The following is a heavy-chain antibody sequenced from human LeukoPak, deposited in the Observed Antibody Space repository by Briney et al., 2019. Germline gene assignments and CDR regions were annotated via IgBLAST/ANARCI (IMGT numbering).Heavy chain of an antibody. CDR2: ISGNGGST. D-gene: IGHD3-22*01. CDR1: EFSVGSNY. CDR3: AKGAVITMIVVGLSSRNSYFDY. J-gene: IGHJ4*02. Sequence: GGSLRLSCAASEFSVGSNYMTWVRQAPGKGLEWVSAISGNGGSTYYADSVKGRFTISRDNSKNTLYLQMNSLRAEDTAVYYCAKGAVITMIVVGLSSRNSYFDYWGQGTLVTVSS. V-gene: IGHV3-23*01.